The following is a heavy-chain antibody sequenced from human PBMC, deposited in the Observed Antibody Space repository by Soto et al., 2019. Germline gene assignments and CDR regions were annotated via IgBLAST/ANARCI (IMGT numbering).Heavy chain of an antibody. CDR2: ISSGSSYI. CDR3: ARESGGSPYFDY. D-gene: IGHD1-26*01. CDR1: GFTFSSYS. V-gene: IGHV3-21*01. J-gene: IGHJ4*02. Sequence: GGSLRLSCAASGFTFSSYSMNWVRQAPGKGLEWVSSISSGSSYIYYADSVKGRFTISRDNAKNSLYLQMNSLRAEDTAVYYCARESGGSPYFDYWGQGTLVTVSS.